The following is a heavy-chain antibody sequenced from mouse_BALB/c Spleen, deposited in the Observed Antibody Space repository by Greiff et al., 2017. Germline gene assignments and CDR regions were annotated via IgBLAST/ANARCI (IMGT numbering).Heavy chain of an antibody. D-gene: IGHD2-1*01. V-gene: IGHV1S56*01. CDR2: IYPGDGST. Sequence: VQLQQSGAELARPGASVKLSCKASGYTFTSYDINWVKQRPGQGLEWIGWIYPGDGSTKYNEKFKGKATLTADKSSSTAYMQLSSLTSENSAVYCCARSGNYYFDYWGQGTTLTVSS. J-gene: IGHJ2*01. CDR3: ARSGNYYFDY. CDR1: GYTFTSYD.